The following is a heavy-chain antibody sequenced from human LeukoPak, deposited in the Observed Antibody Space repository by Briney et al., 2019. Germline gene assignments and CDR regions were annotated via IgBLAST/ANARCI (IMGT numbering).Heavy chain of an antibody. CDR1: GGSFSGYY. J-gene: IGHJ5*02. Sequence: KPSETLSLTCAVYGGSFSGYYWSWIRQPPGKGLEWIGEINHSGSTNYNPSLKSRVTISVDTSKNQFSLKLSSVTAADTAVYYCARAITGTSSRRNNWFDPWGQGTLVTVSS. V-gene: IGHV4-34*01. D-gene: IGHD1-20*01. CDR3: ARAITGTSSRRNNWFDP. CDR2: INHSGST.